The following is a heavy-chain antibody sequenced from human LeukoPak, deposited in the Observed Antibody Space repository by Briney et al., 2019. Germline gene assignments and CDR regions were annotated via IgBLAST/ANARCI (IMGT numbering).Heavy chain of an antibody. Sequence: GGSLRLSCAASGFTFSSYRMSWVRQAPGKGLEWVANIKQDGSEKYYVDSVKGRFTISRDNAKNSLYLQMNSLRAEDTAVYYCARVDGRFLEWLLWEYYFDYWGQGTLVTVSS. D-gene: IGHD3-3*01. CDR2: IKQDGSEK. CDR3: ARVDGRFLEWLLWEYYFDY. V-gene: IGHV3-7*01. J-gene: IGHJ4*02. CDR1: GFTFSSYR.